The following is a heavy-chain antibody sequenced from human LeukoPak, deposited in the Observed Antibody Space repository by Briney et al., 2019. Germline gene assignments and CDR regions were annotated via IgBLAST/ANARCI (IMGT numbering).Heavy chain of an antibody. CDR3: ARCLKSGWKSKNDY. Sequence: ASVKVSCKASGYTFTSSYIHWVRQAPGQGLEWMGIINPSGGTTIYAQKFQGRVTMTRDTSTSTVYMELSSLRSEDTAVYYCARCLKSGWKSKNDYWGQGTLVTVSS. CDR2: INPSGGTT. J-gene: IGHJ4*02. V-gene: IGHV1-46*01. CDR1: GYTFTSSY. D-gene: IGHD6-19*01.